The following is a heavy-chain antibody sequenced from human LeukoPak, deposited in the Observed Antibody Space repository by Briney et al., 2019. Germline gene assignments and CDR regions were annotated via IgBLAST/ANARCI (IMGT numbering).Heavy chain of an antibody. D-gene: IGHD3-22*01. J-gene: IGHJ4*02. V-gene: IGHV3-66*04. CDR1: GFTFSSNY. CDR3: ARPYDSSTYSAY. CDR2: IYSGGST. Sequence: GGSLRLSCAASGFTFSSNYMSWVRQAPGKGLVWVSVIYSGGSTYYADSVKGRFTISRDNSKNTLYLQMNSLRAEDTAVYYCARPYDSSTYSAYWGQGTLVTVSS.